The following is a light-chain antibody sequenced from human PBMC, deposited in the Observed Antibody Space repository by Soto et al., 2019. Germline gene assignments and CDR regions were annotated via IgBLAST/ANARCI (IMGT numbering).Light chain of an antibody. J-gene: IGKJ2*01. CDR1: QSFSTNY. Sequence: EIVLTQSPGTLSLSPGESATLSCRASQSFSTNYLAWYQHKPGQAPRLLIYGASTRATGIPDRFSGSRSGTDFTLTISRLEPEDFAVYYCQQYTSSMVYTFGQGTKLEI. CDR2: GAS. CDR3: QQYTSSMVYT. V-gene: IGKV3-20*01.